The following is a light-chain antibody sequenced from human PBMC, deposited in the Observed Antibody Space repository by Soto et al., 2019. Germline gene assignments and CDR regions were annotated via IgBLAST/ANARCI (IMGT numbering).Light chain of an antibody. CDR3: SSYAGSNNSV. CDR1: SSDVGNYNY. Sequence: QSVLTQPASVSGSPGQSITISCTGTSSDVGNYNYVSWYQQHPGKAPKLMIYGVSNRPSGVSDRFSGSKSGNTASLTISGLQADDEADYYCSSYAGSNNSVFGGGTKLTVL. CDR2: GVS. J-gene: IGLJ3*02. V-gene: IGLV2-14*01.